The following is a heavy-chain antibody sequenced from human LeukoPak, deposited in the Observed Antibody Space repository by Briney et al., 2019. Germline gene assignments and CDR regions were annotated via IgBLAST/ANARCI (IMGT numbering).Heavy chain of an antibody. CDR3: TGEAALEAFDI. CDR2: IIGGGIRT. D-gene: IGHD6-6*01. CDR1: GFMFSSYA. J-gene: IGHJ3*02. Sequence: GGSLRLSCAASGFMFSSYAMSWVRKAPGKGLEWVANIIGGGIRTYYADSVKGRFTISSDNSKNTVELQMNSLRDEDTAIYFCTGEAALEAFDIWGQGTMVTVSS. V-gene: IGHV3-23*01.